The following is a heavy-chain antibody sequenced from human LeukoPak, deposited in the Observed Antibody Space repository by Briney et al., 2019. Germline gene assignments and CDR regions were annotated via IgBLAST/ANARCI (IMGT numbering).Heavy chain of an antibody. D-gene: IGHD5-12*01. CDR1: GASTSHFY. Sequence: SETLSLSCSVSGASTSHFYWNWIRQPPGKGLEWIGYMHNSGSSKHSPSLKSRVTISIDTSKNQFSLQLTSVTAADTAIYYCARSAEWLRNAFDIWGQGTMVSVPS. J-gene: IGHJ3*02. CDR2: MHNSGSS. CDR3: ARSAEWLRNAFDI. V-gene: IGHV4-59*01.